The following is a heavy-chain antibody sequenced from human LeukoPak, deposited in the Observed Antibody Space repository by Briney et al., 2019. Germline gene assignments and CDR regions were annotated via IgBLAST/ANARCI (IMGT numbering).Heavy chain of an antibody. CDR3: ARDPPGWSRSRYFDL. CDR2: IKQDGSEK. J-gene: IGHJ2*01. Sequence: GGSLRLSCAASGFTLSSYWMSWVRQAPGKGLEWVANIKQDGSEKYYVDSVKGRFTISRDNAKNSLYLQMNSLRAEDTAIYYCARDPPGWSRSRYFDLWGRGTLVTVSS. CDR1: GFTLSSYW. V-gene: IGHV3-7*01. D-gene: IGHD3-3*01.